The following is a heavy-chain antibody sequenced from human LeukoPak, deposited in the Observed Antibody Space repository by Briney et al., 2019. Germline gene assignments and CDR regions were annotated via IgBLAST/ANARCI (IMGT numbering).Heavy chain of an antibody. J-gene: IGHJ6*03. V-gene: IGHV1-18*01. CDR2: ISAYNGNT. CDR3: AREGLWFGELRYYYYYMDV. Sequence: ASVKVSCKASGYTFTSYGISWVRQAPGQGLEWMGWISAYNGNTNYAQKLQGRVTMTTDTSTSTAYMELSGLRSEDTAVYYCAREGLWFGELRYYYYYMDVWGKGTTVTISS. D-gene: IGHD3-10*01. CDR1: GYTFTSYG.